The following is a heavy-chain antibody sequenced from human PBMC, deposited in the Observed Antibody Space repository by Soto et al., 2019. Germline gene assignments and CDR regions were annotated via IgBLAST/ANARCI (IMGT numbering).Heavy chain of an antibody. CDR1: GFTFTSSA. Sequence: GASVKVSCKASGFTFTSSAVQWVRQARGQRLEWIGWIVVGSGNTNYAQKFQERVTITRDMSTSTAYMELSSLRSEDTAVYYCAADFRSSGYYPTYYSYGMDVWGQGTTVTVSS. V-gene: IGHV1-58*01. CDR2: IVVGSGNT. D-gene: IGHD3-22*01. CDR3: AADFRSSGYYPTYYSYGMDV. J-gene: IGHJ6*02.